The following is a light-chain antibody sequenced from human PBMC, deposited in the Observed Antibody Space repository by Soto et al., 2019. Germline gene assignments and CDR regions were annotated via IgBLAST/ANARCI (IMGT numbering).Light chain of an antibody. V-gene: IGKV3-20*01. CDR3: QQYGRSHT. CDR1: QSVSSSY. J-gene: IGKJ2*01. CDR2: GAS. Sequence: EIVLTQSPGTLSLSPGERATLSCRASQSVSSSYLAWYQQKPGQAPRLLIYGASGRATGIPDRFSGSGSGTDFTLTISRLEPEDFAVYYCQQYGRSHTFGQGTKLEIK.